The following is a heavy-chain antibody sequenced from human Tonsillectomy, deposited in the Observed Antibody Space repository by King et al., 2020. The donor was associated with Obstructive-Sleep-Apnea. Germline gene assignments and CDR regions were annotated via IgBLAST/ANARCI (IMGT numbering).Heavy chain of an antibody. CDR3: AKDPQGSGDIVVTYCEY. CDR2: ISGDGSNE. D-gene: IGHD3-22*01. V-gene: IGHV3-30*18. Sequence: VQLVESGGGVVQPGRSRRLSCVASRFTFSNYAMHWVRQSPGKGLEWMAVISGDGSNEFYADSVKGRFTISRDNSKSTLYLQMNSLRPEDTAVYYCAKDPQGSGDIVVTYCEYWGQGTIVTVSS. CDR1: RFTFSNYA. J-gene: IGHJ4*02.